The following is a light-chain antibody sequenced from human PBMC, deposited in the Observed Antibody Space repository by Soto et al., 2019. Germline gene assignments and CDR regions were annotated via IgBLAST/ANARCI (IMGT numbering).Light chain of an antibody. J-gene: IGLJ3*02. CDR2: EVI. Sequence: QSVLTQPASVSGSPGQSITISCTGTDSDVGGYNYVSWYQQHPGKAPKLMIYEVINRPSGVSNRFSGSKSANTASPTISGLQAEDAADYYCSSYTSSRTLVFGGGTKLTVL. CDR1: DSDVGGYNY. V-gene: IGLV2-14*03. CDR3: SSYTSSRTLV.